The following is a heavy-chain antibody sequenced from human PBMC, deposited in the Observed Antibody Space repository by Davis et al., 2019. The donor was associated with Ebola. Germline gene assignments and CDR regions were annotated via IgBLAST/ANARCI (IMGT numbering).Heavy chain of an antibody. V-gene: IGHV1-46*03. Sequence: ASVTVSCMASGYTFTNYYMHWVRQAPGQGLEWMGMINPNDGRTIYAQKFQGRVTVTRDTSTTTVYMDLSSVRAEDTALYYCTTPGGQDSGYDVFDIWGQGTMVTVSS. D-gene: IGHD5-12*01. J-gene: IGHJ3*02. CDR2: INPNDGRT. CDR1: GYTFTNYY. CDR3: TTPGGQDSGYDVFDI.